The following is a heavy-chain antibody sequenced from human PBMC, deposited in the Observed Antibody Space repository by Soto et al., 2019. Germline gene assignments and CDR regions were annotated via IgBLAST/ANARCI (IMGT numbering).Heavy chain of an antibody. J-gene: IGHJ4*02. CDR3: AKLAVGGSSNYFDY. CDR2: ISYDGSNK. D-gene: IGHD1-26*01. CDR1: GFTFSSYG. V-gene: IGHV3-30*18. Sequence: GGSLRLSCAASGFTFSSYGMHWVRQAPGKGLEWVAVISYDGSNKYYADSVKGRFTISRDNSKNTLYLQMNSLRAEDTAVYYCAKLAVGGSSNYFDYWGQGTLVTVSS.